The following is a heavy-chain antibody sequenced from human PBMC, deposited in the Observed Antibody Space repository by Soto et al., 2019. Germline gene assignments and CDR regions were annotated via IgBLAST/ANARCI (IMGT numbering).Heavy chain of an antibody. CDR3: ARFVMVRGVIGYYGMDV. D-gene: IGHD3-10*01. CDR2: IYYIGST. CDR1: GGSISSGVYY. J-gene: IGHJ6*02. Sequence: SDTLSLTCTVYGGSISSGVYYWSWIRKHPGKGLEWIGYIYYIGSTYYNPSLKSRVTISVDTSKNQFSLKLSSVTAADTAVYYCARFVMVRGVIGYYGMDVWGQGTTVT. V-gene: IGHV4-31*03.